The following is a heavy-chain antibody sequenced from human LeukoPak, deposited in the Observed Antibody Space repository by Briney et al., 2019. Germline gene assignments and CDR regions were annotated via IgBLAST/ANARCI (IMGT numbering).Heavy chain of an antibody. V-gene: IGHV5-51*01. CDR1: GYSFTNYW. CDR2: IYAGDSGT. Sequence: GESLQISFKGAGYSFTNYWIVWVRQMPGKGLEWMGIIYAGDSGTRYSAFSQGQVNISHDKPISTAYLQWSSLKAWDHAMYYCARHNGGYDYWGQGTLVSVSS. J-gene: IGHJ4*02. D-gene: IGHD2-8*01. CDR3: ARHNGGYDY.